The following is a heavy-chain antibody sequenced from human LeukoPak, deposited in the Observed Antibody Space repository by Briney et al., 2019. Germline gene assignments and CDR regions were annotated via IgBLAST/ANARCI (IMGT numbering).Heavy chain of an antibody. CDR3: ARSNNDGDYLGVGFDY. D-gene: IGHD3-16*01. V-gene: IGHV7-4-1*04. Sequence: GASVKVYCESSGYIFNNYAINWVRQAPGQGLEWMGWINTNTGNPTYARGFTGRFVFSSDTSVRMAYLQISSLKAEDTAVYYCARSNNDGDYLGVGFDYWGQGTLVTVSS. CDR1: GYIFNNYA. J-gene: IGHJ4*02. CDR2: INTNTGNP.